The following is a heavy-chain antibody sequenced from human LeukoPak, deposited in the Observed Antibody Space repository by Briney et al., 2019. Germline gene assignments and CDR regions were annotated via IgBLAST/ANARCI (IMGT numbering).Heavy chain of an antibody. V-gene: IGHV3-30*02. CDR1: GFTFSNYD. CDR2: IQYDGSNK. CDR3: ARGRYSSSSGDFDY. D-gene: IGHD6-6*01. J-gene: IGHJ4*02. Sequence: PAGSLRLSCTASGFTFSNYDIHWVRQAPGKGLEWVAFIQYDGSNKYYADSVKGRFTISRDKAENSLYLQMNTVRAEDTAVYYCARGRYSSSSGDFDYWGQGTLVTVSS.